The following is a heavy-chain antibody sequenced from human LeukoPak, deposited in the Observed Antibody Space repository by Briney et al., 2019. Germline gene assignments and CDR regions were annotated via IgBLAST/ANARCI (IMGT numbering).Heavy chain of an antibody. Sequence: AASVKVSCKASGGTFSSYAISWVRQAPGQGLEWMGRINPIFGTANYAQKFQGRVTITTDESKSTAYMELSSLRSEDTAVYYCARDGGIAAPSGPNFDYWGQGTLVTVSS. CDR1: GGTFSSYA. V-gene: IGHV1-69*05. D-gene: IGHD6-6*01. CDR2: INPIFGTA. CDR3: ARDGGIAAPSGPNFDY. J-gene: IGHJ4*02.